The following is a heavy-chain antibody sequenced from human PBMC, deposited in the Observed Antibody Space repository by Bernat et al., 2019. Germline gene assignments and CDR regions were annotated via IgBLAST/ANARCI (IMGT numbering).Heavy chain of an antibody. J-gene: IGHJ2*01. CDR3: ARVGDSSSWDGYFDL. CDR2: IIPIFGTA. V-gene: IGHV1-69*01. CDR1: GGTFSSYA. D-gene: IGHD6-13*01. Sequence: QVQLVQSGAEVKKPGSSVKVSCKASGGTFSSYAISWVRQAPGQGLEWMGGIIPIFGTANYAQKFQGRVTITAEESMSTAYMELSSLRSEDTAVYYCARVGDSSSWDGYFDLWGRGTLVTVSS.